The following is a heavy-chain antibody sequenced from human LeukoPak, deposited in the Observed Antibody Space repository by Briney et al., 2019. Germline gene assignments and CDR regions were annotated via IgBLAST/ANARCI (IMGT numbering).Heavy chain of an antibody. Sequence: SETLSLTCAVYGGSFNGYFWNWIRQPPGKGLEWIGEINHSENTNYNPSLKSRVTISVDTSKRQFSLNVSSVTAADTAVYYCARYIPVATRIDSWGQGTLVTVSS. CDR2: INHSENT. CDR1: GGSFNGYF. CDR3: ARYIPVATRIDS. V-gene: IGHV4-34*01. J-gene: IGHJ4*02. D-gene: IGHD2-2*01.